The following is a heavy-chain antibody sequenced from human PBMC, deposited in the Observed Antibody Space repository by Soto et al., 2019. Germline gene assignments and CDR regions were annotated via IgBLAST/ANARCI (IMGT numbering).Heavy chain of an antibody. J-gene: IGHJ4*02. Sequence: PVGSLRLSCVASGISFSMVGMHWVRQAPGKGLEWVAVVRYDGSNIYYADSVKGRFTISRDNSKNTVYLQMNSLRADGTALYFCVRDGVGGTAFFGYFDYWGQGTPVTVSS. CDR1: GISFSMVG. D-gene: IGHD1-26*01. CDR2: VRYDGSNI. CDR3: VRDGVGGTAFFGYFDY. V-gene: IGHV3-33*01.